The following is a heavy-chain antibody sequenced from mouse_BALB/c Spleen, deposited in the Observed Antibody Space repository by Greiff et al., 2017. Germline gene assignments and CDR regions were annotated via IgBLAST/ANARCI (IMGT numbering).Heavy chain of an antibody. D-gene: IGHD2-4*01. CDR2: ISYSGST. CDR3: AREELWTMNTAEAMDY. CDR1: GYSITSYYA. V-gene: IGHV3-2*02. J-gene: IGHJ4*01. Sequence: VQLKESGPGLVKPSQSLSLTCTVTGYSITSYYAWYCIQQPPGNKLEWMGYISYSGSTSYNPSLKSRISITRDTSKNQFFLQLNSVTTEDTATYYCAREELWTMNTAEAMDYWGQGTSVTVSS.